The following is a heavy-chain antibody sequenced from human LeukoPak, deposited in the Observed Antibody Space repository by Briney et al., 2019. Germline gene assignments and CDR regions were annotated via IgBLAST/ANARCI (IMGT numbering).Heavy chain of an antibody. CDR1: GFTFSKYA. CDR2: ISGSGGST. D-gene: IGHD4-11*01. V-gene: IGHV3-23*01. CDR3: AKDITTVTTVGYNWFDP. J-gene: IGHJ5*02. Sequence: GGSLRLSCAASGFTFSKYAMSWVRQAPGKGLEWVSGISGSGGSTYYADSVKGRFTISRDNSKNTLYLQMNSLRAEDTAVYYCAKDITTVTTVGYNWFDPWGQGTLVTVSS.